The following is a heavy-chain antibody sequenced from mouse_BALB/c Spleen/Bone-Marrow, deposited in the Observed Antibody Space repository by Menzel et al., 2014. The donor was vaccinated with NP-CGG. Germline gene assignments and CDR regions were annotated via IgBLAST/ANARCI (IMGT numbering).Heavy chain of an antibody. CDR3: ARSYYGSTWYFDV. CDR1: GYTFTDYV. CDR2: IYPYNDGT. V-gene: IGHV1S136*01. Sequence: LVESGPELVKPGASVKMSCKASGYTFTDYVMHWVKQKPGQGLEWIGYIYPYNDGTEYTEKFKGKATLTLDKSSSPASMDLSGLTSEASTFYYCARSYYGSTWYFDVWGAGTSVTVSS. D-gene: IGHD1-1*01. J-gene: IGHJ1*01.